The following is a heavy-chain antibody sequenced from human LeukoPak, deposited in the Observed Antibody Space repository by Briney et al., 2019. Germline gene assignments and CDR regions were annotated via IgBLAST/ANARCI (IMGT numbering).Heavy chain of an antibody. J-gene: IGHJ3*02. CDR1: GYSISSGYY. CDR2: IYHSGST. CDR3: ARVPGYCSSTSCPHRGAFDI. Sequence: SETLSLTCTVSGYSISSGYYWGWIRQPPGKGLEWIGSIYHSGSTYYNPSLKSRVTISVDTSKNQFSLKLSSVTAADTAVYYCARVPGYCSSTSCPHRGAFDIWGQGTMVTVSS. V-gene: IGHV4-38-2*02. D-gene: IGHD2-2*01.